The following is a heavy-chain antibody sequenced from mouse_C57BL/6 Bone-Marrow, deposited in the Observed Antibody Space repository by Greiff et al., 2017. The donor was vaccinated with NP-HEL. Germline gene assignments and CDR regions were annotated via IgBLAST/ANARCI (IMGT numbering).Heavy chain of an antibody. V-gene: IGHV1-15*01. CDR3: TRGEYYGSSYVNWYFDV. D-gene: IGHD1-1*01. CDR1: GYTFTDYE. Sequence: QVQLQQSGAELVRPGASVTLSCKASGYTFTDYEMHWVKQTPVHGLEWIGAIDPETGGTAYNQKFKGKAILTADKSSSTAYMELRSLTSEDSAVYYCTRGEYYGSSYVNWYFDVWGTGTTVTVSS. CDR2: IDPETGGT. J-gene: IGHJ1*03.